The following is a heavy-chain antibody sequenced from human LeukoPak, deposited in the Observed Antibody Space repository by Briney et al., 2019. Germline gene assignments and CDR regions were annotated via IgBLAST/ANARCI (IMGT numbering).Heavy chain of an antibody. CDR2: IYYSGST. Sequence: SETLSLTCTVPGGSISSYYWSWIRQPPGKGLEWIGYIYYSGSTNYNPSLKSRVTISVDTSKNQFSLKLSSVTAADTAVYYCARVPHGRKFDPWGQGTLVTVSS. J-gene: IGHJ5*02. D-gene: IGHD1-14*01. V-gene: IGHV4-59*01. CDR3: ARVPHGRKFDP. CDR1: GGSISSYY.